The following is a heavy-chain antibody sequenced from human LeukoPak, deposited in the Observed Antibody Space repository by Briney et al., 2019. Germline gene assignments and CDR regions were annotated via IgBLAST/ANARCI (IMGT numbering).Heavy chain of an antibody. Sequence: PGGSLRLFCAASGFTFSSLAMSWLRQATGEGREGVLDICGSGGSTYYADSVKGRYHISRDNSKNSLYLQITSLRAEDTAVYYCAKEPFPGGFRYCKNYWAQGNLVTVFS. J-gene: IGHJ4*02. CDR1: GFTFSSLA. CDR2: ICGSGGST. CDR3: AKEPFPGGFRYCKNY. V-gene: IGHV3-23*01. D-gene: IGHD2-15*01.